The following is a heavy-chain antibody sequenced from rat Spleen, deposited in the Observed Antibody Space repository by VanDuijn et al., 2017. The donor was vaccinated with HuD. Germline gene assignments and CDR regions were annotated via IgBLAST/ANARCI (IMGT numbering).Heavy chain of an antibody. CDR3: TRKGEL. CDR2: IDTGGDST. J-gene: IGHJ2*01. Sequence: EVQLVESGGGLVQPARSLKLSCAASGFTFSDYYMAWVRQAPTKGLEWVASIDTGGDSTYYRDSVKGRFTISRENAKNTLYLQMDSLRSEDTATYYCTRKGELWGQGVMVTVSS. CDR1: GFTFSDYY. V-gene: IGHV5-27*01. D-gene: IGHD5-1*01.